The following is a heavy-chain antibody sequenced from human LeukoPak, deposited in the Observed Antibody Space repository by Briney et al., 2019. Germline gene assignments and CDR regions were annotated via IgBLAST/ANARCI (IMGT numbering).Heavy chain of an antibody. D-gene: IGHD3-10*01. V-gene: IGHV3-74*01. Sequence: GGSLRLSCAASGFTFSNDYMHWVRQVPGKRLLWVSRSNSDGGSTTYADSVKGRVTISVDNAKNTLYLQMNSLRGEDTAVYYCARDKPWGVANYWGQGTLVTVSS. CDR2: SNSDGGST. CDR1: GFTFSNDY. CDR3: ARDKPWGVANY. J-gene: IGHJ4*02.